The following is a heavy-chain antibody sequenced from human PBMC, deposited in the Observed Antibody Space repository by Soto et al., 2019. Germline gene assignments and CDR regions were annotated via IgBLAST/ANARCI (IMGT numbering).Heavy chain of an antibody. Sequence: QVQLVQSGAEVKKPGASVKVSCKASGYIFTRYGISWVRQAPGQGLEWMGWINLNNGKTDYQRRLQGRVTMTTDTYTTTVYMELRNLRPDDTAMYYCARDPPGLYQFDYWGQGTLVTVSS. D-gene: IGHD3-16*02. J-gene: IGHJ4*02. V-gene: IGHV1-18*04. CDR3: ARDPPGLYQFDY. CDR1: GYIFTRYG. CDR2: INLNNGKT.